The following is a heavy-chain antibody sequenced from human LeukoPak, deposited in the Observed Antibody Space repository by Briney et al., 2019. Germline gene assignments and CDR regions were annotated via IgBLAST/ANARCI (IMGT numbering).Heavy chain of an antibody. Sequence: SETLSLTCTVSGGSISSSTYHWGWIRQPPGKGLEWIGSIYYSGSTYSNASLQSRVTISQDTSKNQFSLKLSSVTAADTAVYYCARWYSNKGWFDPWGQGTLVTVSS. D-gene: IGHD6-13*01. CDR3: ARWYSNKGWFDP. J-gene: IGHJ5*02. CDR1: GGSISSSTYH. V-gene: IGHV4-39*07. CDR2: IYYSGST.